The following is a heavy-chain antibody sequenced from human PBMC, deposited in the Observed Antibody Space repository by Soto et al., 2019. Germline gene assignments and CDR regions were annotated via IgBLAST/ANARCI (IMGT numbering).Heavy chain of an antibody. CDR2: ISFDGSKT. J-gene: IGHJ6*02. CDR3: ANLLNVAAAGTPHYYGVDV. D-gene: IGHD6-13*01. Sequence: VQLVESGGGVGRLGRSLRLSCAASGFSFSVYPMNWVRQAPGKGLEWVAFISFDGSKTYYSDSVKGRFTISRDNSKNTVSLQVNNLRPGDAAVYHCANLLNVAAAGTPHYYGVDVWGQGTTVTVS. V-gene: IGHV3-30*04. CDR1: GFSFSVYP.